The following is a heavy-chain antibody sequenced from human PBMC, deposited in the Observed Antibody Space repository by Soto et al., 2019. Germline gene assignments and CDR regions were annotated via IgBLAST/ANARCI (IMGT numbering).Heavy chain of an antibody. CDR2: IIPIFGTA. J-gene: IGHJ6*02. D-gene: IGHD3-3*01. V-gene: IGHV1-69*06. CDR3: AXLRFLEWHHYYYYGMDV. CDR1: GGTFSSYA. Sequence: SVKVSCKASGGTFSSYAISWVRQAPGQGLEWMGGIIPIFGTANYAQKFQGRVTITADKSTSTAYMELSSLRSEDTAVYYCAXLRFLEWHHYYYYGMDVWGQGTTVTVSS.